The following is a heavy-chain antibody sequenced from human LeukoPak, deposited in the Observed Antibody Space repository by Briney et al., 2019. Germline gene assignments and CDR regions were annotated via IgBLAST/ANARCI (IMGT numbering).Heavy chain of an antibody. Sequence: GGSLRLSCVVSGFSFRSYWMSWVRQAPGKGLEWLANIKEDGGEKYYVDSVKGRFTISRDNAKNSLYLQMNSLRAEDTAVYYCARGGWEPRQDMDVWGKGTTVTVSS. J-gene: IGHJ6*03. D-gene: IGHD1-26*01. CDR2: IKEDGGEK. V-gene: IGHV3-7*01. CDR1: GFSFRSYW. CDR3: ARGGWEPRQDMDV.